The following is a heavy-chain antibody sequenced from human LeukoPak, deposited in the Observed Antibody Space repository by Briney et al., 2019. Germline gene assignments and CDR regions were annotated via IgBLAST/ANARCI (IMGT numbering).Heavy chain of an antibody. CDR3: ARRDYGVEGSAFDI. CDR2: IYYSGST. V-gene: IGHV4-59*08. J-gene: IGHJ3*02. CDR1: GGSMSRYY. Sequence: SETLSLTCTVSGGSMSRYYWSWMRQTPGKGLEYIGYIYYSGSTNYNPSLKSRVIISVHTSNNQFSLKLSSVTAADTAVYYCARRDYGVEGSAFDIWGQGTMVTVSS. D-gene: IGHD4/OR15-4a*01.